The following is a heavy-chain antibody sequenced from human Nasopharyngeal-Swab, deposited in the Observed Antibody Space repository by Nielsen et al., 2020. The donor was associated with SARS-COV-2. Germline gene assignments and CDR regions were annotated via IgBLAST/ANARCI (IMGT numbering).Heavy chain of an antibody. CDR3: AGIAGAGGPFDY. D-gene: IGHD6-19*01. CDR1: GFTFSSYS. V-gene: IGHV3-48*04. J-gene: IGHJ4*02. CDR2: ISSSSGNI. Sequence: GESLKISCAASGFTFSSYSMNWVRQTPGKGLEWVSYISSSSGNIYYANSVKGRFTISRDNAKNSLYLQMNSLRAEDTALYYCAGIAGAGGPFDYWGQGTLVTVSS.